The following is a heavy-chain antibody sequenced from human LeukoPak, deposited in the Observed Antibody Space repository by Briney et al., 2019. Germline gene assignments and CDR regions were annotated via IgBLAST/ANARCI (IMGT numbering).Heavy chain of an antibody. J-gene: IGHJ5*02. CDR1: GYTFSSYA. V-gene: IGHV1-69*13. D-gene: IGHD5-12*01. CDR3: ARGYSGGYDWGVDP. Sequence: SVKVSCKASGYTFSSYAISWVRQAPGRGLEWMGGIIPIFGTANYAQKFQGRVTITADESTSTAYMELSSLRSEDTAVYYCARGYSGGYDWGVDPWGQGTLVTASS. CDR2: IIPIFGTA.